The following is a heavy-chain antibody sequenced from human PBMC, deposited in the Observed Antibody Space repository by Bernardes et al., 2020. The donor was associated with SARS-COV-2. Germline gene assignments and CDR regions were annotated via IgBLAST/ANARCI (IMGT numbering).Heavy chain of an antibody. CDR2: ISAYNGNT. J-gene: IGHJ4*02. Sequence: ASMKVSCKASGYTFTTYGISWVRQAPGQGLEWMGWISAYNGNTNYAQKLQGRVTMTTDTATSTAYMELRSLRSDDTAVYYCAREEGGYDFGEGFDYWGQGTLVTVSS. D-gene: IGHD5-12*01. V-gene: IGHV1-18*04. CDR1: GYTFTTYG. CDR3: AREEGGYDFGEGFDY.